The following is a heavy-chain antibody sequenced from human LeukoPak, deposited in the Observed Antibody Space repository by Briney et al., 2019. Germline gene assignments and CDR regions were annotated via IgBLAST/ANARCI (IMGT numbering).Heavy chain of an antibody. CDR1: GYTFTGYY. Sequence: ASVKVSCKASGYTFTGYYMHWVRQAPGQGLEWMGWINPNSGGTNYAQKFQGRATMTRDTSISTAYMELSRLRSDDTAVYYCARGGSEMATIPFDYWGQGTLVTVSS. V-gene: IGHV1-2*02. CDR3: ARGGSEMATIPFDY. J-gene: IGHJ4*02. CDR2: INPNSGGT. D-gene: IGHD5-24*01.